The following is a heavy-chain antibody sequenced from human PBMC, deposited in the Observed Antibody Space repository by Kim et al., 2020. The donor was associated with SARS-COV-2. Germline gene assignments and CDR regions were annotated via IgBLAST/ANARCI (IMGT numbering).Heavy chain of an antibody. Sequence: SETLSLTCAVYGGSFSGYYWSWIRQPPGKGLEWIGEINHSGSTNYNPSLKSRVTISVDTSKNQFSLKLSSVTAADTAVYYCARAVAGTALWGQGTLVTVSS. CDR3: ARAVAGTAL. V-gene: IGHV4-34*01. CDR2: INHSGST. J-gene: IGHJ4*02. CDR1: GGSFSGYY. D-gene: IGHD6-19*01.